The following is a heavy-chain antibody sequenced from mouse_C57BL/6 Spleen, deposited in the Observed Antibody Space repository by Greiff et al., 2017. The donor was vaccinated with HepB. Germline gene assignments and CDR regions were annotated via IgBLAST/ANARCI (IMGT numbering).Heavy chain of an antibody. CDR3: ARDYYGSSEPFDY. D-gene: IGHD1-1*01. CDR2: IYPGDGDT. J-gene: IGHJ2*01. Sequence: QVQLKESGPELVKPGASVKISCKASGYAFSSSWMNWVKQRPGKGLEWIGRIYPGDGDTNYNGKFKGKATLTADKSSSTAYMQLSSLTSEDSAVYYCARDYYGSSEPFDYWGQGTTLTVSS. V-gene: IGHV1-82*01. CDR1: GYAFSSSW.